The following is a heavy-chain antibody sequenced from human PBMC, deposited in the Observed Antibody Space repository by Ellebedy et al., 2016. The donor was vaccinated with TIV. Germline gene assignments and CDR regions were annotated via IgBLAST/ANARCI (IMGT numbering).Heavy chain of an antibody. CDR3: ARKDIVLIRVDP. Sequence: SETLSLTXTVSGGSVSSGSYYWSWIRQPPGKGLEWIGYIYYSGSTNYNPSLKSRVTISVDTSKNQFSLKLSSVTAADTAVYYCARKDIVLIRVDPWGQGTLVTVSS. J-gene: IGHJ5*02. V-gene: IGHV4-61*01. CDR1: GGSVSSGSYY. D-gene: IGHD2-8*01. CDR2: IYYSGST.